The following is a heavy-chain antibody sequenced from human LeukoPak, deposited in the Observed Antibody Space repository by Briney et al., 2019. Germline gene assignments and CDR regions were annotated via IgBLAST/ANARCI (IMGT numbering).Heavy chain of an antibody. D-gene: IGHD1-26*01. J-gene: IGHJ4*02. CDR3: ARMYSGTYGGIDY. CDR2: IYSSGTT. CDR1: GGPISSYY. V-gene: IGHV4-4*07. Sequence: SETLSLTCTVSGGPISSYYWSWIRQPAGKGLEWIGRIYSSGTTNYNPSLESRVTMSVDTSKNQFSLKVSSVTAADTAMYYCARMYSGTYGGIDYWGQGTLVTVSS.